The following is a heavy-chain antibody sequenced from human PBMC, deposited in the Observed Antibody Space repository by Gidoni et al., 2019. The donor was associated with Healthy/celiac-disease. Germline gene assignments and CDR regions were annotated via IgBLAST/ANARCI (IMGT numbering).Heavy chain of an antibody. V-gene: IGHV4-39*01. CDR3: AHRDYYDSSGYPSFDY. J-gene: IGHJ4*02. D-gene: IGHD3-22*01. CDR1: GGSISSSSYY. Sequence: QLQLQESGPGLVKPSETLSLTCTVSGGSISSSSYYWGWIRQPPGKGLEWIGSIYYSGSTYYNPSLKSRVTISVDTSKNQFSLKLSSVTAADTAVYYCAHRDYYDSSGYPSFDYWGQGTLVTVSS. CDR2: IYYSGST.